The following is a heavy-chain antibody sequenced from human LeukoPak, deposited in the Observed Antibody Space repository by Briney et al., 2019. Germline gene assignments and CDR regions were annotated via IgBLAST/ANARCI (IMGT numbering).Heavy chain of an antibody. CDR1: GGTFSSYA. D-gene: IGHD5-12*01. V-gene: IGHV1-69*04. CDR3: ARGEATVEMATID. CDR2: IIPILGIA. Sequence: ASVKVSCKASGGTFSSYAISWVRQAPGQGLEWMGRIIPILGIANYAQKFQGRVTITADKSTSTAYMELSSLRSEDTAVYYCARGEATVEMATIDWGQGTMVTVSS. J-gene: IGHJ3*01.